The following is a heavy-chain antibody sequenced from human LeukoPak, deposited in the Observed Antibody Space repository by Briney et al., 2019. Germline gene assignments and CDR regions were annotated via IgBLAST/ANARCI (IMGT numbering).Heavy chain of an antibody. Sequence: GGSLRLSCAASGFTFSTYGMHWVRQAPGKGLEWVAFIRYDGRNKYYADSVKGRFTISRDNSKNTLCLQMDSLRAEDTAVYYCAKEIWPTVTTPGHTHFDYWGQGTLVTVSS. CDR3: AKEIWPTVTTPGHTHFDY. CDR1: GFTFSTYG. V-gene: IGHV3-30*02. J-gene: IGHJ4*02. CDR2: IRYDGRNK. D-gene: IGHD4-17*01.